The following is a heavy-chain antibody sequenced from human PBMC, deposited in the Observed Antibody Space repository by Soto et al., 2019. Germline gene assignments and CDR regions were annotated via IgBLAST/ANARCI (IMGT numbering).Heavy chain of an antibody. D-gene: IGHD6-25*01. CDR2: ISSGSVYT. V-gene: IGHV3-48*01. CDR3: ARGRETYSSDWLGPDL. Sequence: DVQLEESGGGLVQPGGSLRLSCVVSGFTFSIYNMDWVRQAPGKGLEWVSSISSGSVYTYYADSVKGRFTISRDNAKNSLYLQMNDLRVDDTAVYYCARGRETYSSDWLGPDLWGQGTLVTVSS. J-gene: IGHJ5*02. CDR1: GFTFSIYN.